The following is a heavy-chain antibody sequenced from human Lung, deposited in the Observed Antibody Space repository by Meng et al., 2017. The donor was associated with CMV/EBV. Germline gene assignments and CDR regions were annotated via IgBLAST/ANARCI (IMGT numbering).Heavy chain of an antibody. CDR3: ERGNYYYGLDV. J-gene: IGHJ6*02. V-gene: IGHV4-59*01. CDR2: VYYIGNT. CDR1: GGSFSSYY. Sequence: SDTXSLTCTIPGGSFSSYYCSWIRQSPGKGLEWIGYVYYIGNTNYNPSFKSRIYISIDTSKNQFCLRLSSVTAPDTAVYYCERGNYYYGLDVWGQGSTVTVSS.